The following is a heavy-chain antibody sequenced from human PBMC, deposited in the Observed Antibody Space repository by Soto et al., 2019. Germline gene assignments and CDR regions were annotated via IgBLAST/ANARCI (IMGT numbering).Heavy chain of an antibody. J-gene: IGHJ5*01. Sequence: PSETLSLTSTVSGGSIRSYYWSWIRQPPGKGLEWIGYIYYTGSTHYNPSLRSRVTISVDTSKNQFSLKLDSVTAADTAVYYCARHNHWSGYYTGWFDSWGQGTLVTVPS. CDR3: ARHNHWSGYYTGWFDS. D-gene: IGHD3-3*01. CDR2: IYYTGST. V-gene: IGHV4-59*08. CDR1: GGSIRSYY.